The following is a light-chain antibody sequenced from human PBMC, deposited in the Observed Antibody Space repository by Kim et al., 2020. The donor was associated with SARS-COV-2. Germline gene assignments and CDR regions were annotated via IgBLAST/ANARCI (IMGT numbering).Light chain of an antibody. V-gene: IGLV2-11*01. CDR2: EVS. Sequence: PGQSVTISCPRTSSDVGGSKYDSCDQQHPGKAHKLMIYEVSDRPSGVQDRFSGSKSGNTASLTISGLQAEDEADYHCCSYAGRKIVFGTGTKVTVL. CDR1: SSDVGGSKY. J-gene: IGLJ1*01. CDR3: CSYAGRKIV.